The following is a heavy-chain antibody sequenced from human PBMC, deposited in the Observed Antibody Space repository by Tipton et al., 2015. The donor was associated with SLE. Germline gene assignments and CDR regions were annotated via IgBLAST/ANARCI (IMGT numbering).Heavy chain of an antibody. CDR1: GGSISSYY. V-gene: IGHV4-59*01. CDR2: IYYSGSTNYSGST. J-gene: IGHJ4*02. Sequence: TLSLTCTVSGGSISSYYWSWIRQPPGKGLEWIGYIYYSGSTNYSGSTNYNPSLKSRVTISLDTSKNQFSLKLSSVTAADTAVYYCARAEYSFDYWGQGALVTVSS. CDR3: ARAEYSFDY. D-gene: IGHD3-10*01.